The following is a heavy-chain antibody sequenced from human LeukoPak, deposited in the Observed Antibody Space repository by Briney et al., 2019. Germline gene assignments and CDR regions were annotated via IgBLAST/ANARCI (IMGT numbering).Heavy chain of an antibody. CDR1: GGSISNYC. CDR2: IYYSGST. J-gene: IGHJ4*02. V-gene: IGHV4-59*01. D-gene: IGHD1-26*01. Sequence: SETLSLTCTVSGGSISNYCWNWIRQPPGKGLEWIGYIYYSGSTNYNPSLKSRVTISADTSKNQISLKLTSLTAADTAVYYCARAAYSGSYHSDYWGQGTLVTVSS. CDR3: ARAAYSGSYHSDY.